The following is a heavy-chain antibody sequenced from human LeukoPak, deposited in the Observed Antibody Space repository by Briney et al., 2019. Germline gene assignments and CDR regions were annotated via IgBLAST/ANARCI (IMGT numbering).Heavy chain of an antibody. Sequence: PGGSLRLSCAASGFTFSSYWMHWVRQAPGKGLVWVSHINNDGSSTTYADSVEGRFATSRDNAKNTLYLQMNSPRVEDTAVYYCAILRGTVTASDYWGQGTLVTVSS. V-gene: IGHV3-74*01. J-gene: IGHJ4*02. CDR3: AILRGTVTASDY. CDR2: INNDGSST. D-gene: IGHD4-11*01. CDR1: GFTFSSYW.